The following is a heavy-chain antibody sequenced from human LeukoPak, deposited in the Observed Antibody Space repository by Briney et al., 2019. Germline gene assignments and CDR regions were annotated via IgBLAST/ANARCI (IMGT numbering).Heavy chain of an antibody. CDR2: IYYSGST. V-gene: IGHV4-31*03. CDR1: GGSISSGGYY. Sequence: SETLSLTCIVSGGSISSGGYYWSWIRQHPGKGLEWIGYIYYSGSTYYNPSLKSRVTISVDTSKNRFSLKLSSVTAADTAVYYCARDGAAAGAYYYYGMDVWGQGTTVTVSS. J-gene: IGHJ6*02. CDR3: ARDGAAAGAYYYYGMDV. D-gene: IGHD6-13*01.